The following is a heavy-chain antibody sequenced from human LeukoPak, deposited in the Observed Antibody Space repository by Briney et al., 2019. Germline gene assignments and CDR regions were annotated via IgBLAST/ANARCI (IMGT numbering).Heavy chain of an antibody. V-gene: IGHV4-59*08. D-gene: IGHD1-14*01. CDR2: IYYTGGDT. CDR3: ARQPGGTAAFDI. J-gene: IGHJ3*02. CDR1: GGSINSYY. Sequence: SETLSLTCTVSGGSINSYYWSWIRQPPGKGLEWIGYIYYTGGDTNYNPSLKSRLTISVDTSKNQFSLMLTSVTAADTAVYYCARQPGGTAAFDIWAQGTMVTVSS.